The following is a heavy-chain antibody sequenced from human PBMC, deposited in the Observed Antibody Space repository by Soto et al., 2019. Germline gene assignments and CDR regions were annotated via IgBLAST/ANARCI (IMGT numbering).Heavy chain of an antibody. V-gene: IGHV3-21*01. CDR2: ISSSSSYI. Sequence: GGSLRLSCAASGFTFSSYSMNWVRQAPGKGLEWVSSISSSSSYIYYADSVKGRFTISRDNAKNSLYLQMNSLRAEDTAVYYCAREGTSCYSCWFDPWGQGTLVTVSS. J-gene: IGHJ5*02. CDR3: AREGTSCYSCWFDP. CDR1: GFTFSSYS. D-gene: IGHD2-2*02.